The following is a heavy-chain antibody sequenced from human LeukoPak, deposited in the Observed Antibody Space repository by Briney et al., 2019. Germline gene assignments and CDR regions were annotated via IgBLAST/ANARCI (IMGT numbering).Heavy chain of an antibody. J-gene: IGHJ4*02. CDR1: GFTVSSNY. CDR2: IYSGVGT. CDR3: TRGPGSTWYSDY. Sequence: GGSLKLSCKASGFTVSSNYMNWVRQAPGKGLEWVSIIYSGVGTYYADYVKDRFNISRDKSKNTLYLQMNNLRPEHTAVYYCTRGPGSTWYSDYWGQGTLVTVSS. D-gene: IGHD6-13*01. V-gene: IGHV3-66*02.